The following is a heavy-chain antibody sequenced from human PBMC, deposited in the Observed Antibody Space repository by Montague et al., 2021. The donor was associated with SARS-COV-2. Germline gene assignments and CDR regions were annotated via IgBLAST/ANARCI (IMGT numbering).Heavy chain of an antibody. CDR1: GDSVSSSTVA. CDR3: ARQDTSGWLTFDY. V-gene: IGHV6-1*01. Sequence: CAISGDSVSSSTVAWNWLRQSPSRGLEWLGRTYFRSSFYNDYALSVKSRLSIQPDSAKNQFSLRLTSVTPEDTAIYYCARQDTSGWLTFDYWGQGILVTVSS. J-gene: IGHJ4*02. CDR2: TYFRSSFYN. D-gene: IGHD6-19*01.